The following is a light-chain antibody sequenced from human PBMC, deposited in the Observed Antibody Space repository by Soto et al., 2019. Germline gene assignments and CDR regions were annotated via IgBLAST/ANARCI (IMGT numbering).Light chain of an antibody. V-gene: IGLV2-23*03. CDR1: RSNIGRNY. CDR3: CSYAGGNTFV. CDR2: EGS. J-gene: IGLJ3*02. Sequence: QSALTQPPSASGTPGQRVSISCSGSRSNIGRNYVYWYQQHPGKAPKLIIYEGSKRPSGVSNRFSGSKSGNTASLTISGLQAEDEADYHCCSYAGGNTFVFGGGTKLTVL.